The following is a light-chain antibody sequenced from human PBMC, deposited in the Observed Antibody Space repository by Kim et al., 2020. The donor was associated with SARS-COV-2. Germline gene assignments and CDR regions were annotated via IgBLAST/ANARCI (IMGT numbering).Light chain of an antibody. CDR1: GLRSQY. J-gene: IGLJ2*01. V-gene: IGLV3-19*01. CDR3: TSRDSSGYHVI. Sequence: GQTVTMKCQGDGLRSQYANWNQQSTGQSPVLVLHERNRRPAGIRDRFSGSRSGDTASLTITGAQAEDEADYYGTSRDSSGYHVIFGGGTQLTVL. CDR2: ERN.